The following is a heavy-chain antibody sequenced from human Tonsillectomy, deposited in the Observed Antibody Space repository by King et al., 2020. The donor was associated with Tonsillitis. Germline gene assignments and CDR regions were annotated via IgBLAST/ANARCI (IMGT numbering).Heavy chain of an antibody. V-gene: IGHV3-15*07. CDR1: GLTFANAW. D-gene: IGHD2/OR15-2a*01. CDR2: IKNKTNGGTT. J-gene: IGHJ4*02. Sequence: VQLVESGGGSVQPGGSLRLSCEVSGLTFANAWMSWVRQAPGKGLEWGGRIKNKTNGGTTDYAAPVTGRFIISRNDSKNTLYLQMNSLKNEDTAVYYCITSKIWPDYWGQGTLVTVSS. CDR3: ITSKIWPDY.